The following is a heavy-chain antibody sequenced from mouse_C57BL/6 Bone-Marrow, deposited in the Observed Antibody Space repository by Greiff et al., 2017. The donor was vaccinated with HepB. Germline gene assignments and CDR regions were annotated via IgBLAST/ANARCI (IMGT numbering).Heavy chain of an antibody. V-gene: IGHV1-80*01. CDR3: ARSGAYCYGSSGFAD. CDR2: IYPGDGDT. J-gene: IGHJ3*01. CDR1: GYAFSSYW. D-gene: IGHD1-1*01. Sequence: VQLVEPGAELVKPGASVKISCKASGYAFSSYWMNWVKQRPGKGLEWIGQIYPGDGDTNYNGKFKGKATLTADKSSSTAYMQLSSLTSEDSAVYYCARSGAYCYGSSGFADWGQGTLVTVSA.